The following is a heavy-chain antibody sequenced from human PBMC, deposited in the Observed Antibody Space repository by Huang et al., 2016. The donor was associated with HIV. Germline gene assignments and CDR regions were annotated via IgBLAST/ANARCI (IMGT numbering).Heavy chain of an antibody. J-gene: IGHJ6*02. Sequence: VESGGRLVQPGGSIRLSCVGSTFTFGAYWMSWVRQTPGKGLEWVANIRQDESEKYYGEAVKGRFNIARDNAKKVLFLEMNNVTVEDTATYYCATKTGAMDIWGQGTTVTVS. V-gene: IGHV3-7*03. D-gene: IGHD1-7*01. CDR2: IRQDESEK. CDR3: ATKTGAMDI. CDR1: TFTFGAYW.